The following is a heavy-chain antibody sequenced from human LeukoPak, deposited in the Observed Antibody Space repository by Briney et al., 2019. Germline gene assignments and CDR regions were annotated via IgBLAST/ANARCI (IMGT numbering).Heavy chain of an antibody. Sequence: SVKVSCKASGGTFSSYAISWVRQAPGQGLEWMGGIIPIFGTADYAQKFQGRVTITADKSTSTAYMELSSLRSEDTAVYYCAGLAPDCSGGSCYDWGWFDPWGQGTLVTVSS. CDR1: GGTFSSYA. J-gene: IGHJ5*02. D-gene: IGHD2-15*01. CDR2: IIPIFGTA. CDR3: AGLAPDCSGGSCYDWGWFDP. V-gene: IGHV1-69*06.